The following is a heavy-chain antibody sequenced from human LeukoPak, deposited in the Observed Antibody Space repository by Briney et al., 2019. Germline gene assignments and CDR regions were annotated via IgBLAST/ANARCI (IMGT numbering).Heavy chain of an antibody. CDR1: GFTFSSYT. V-gene: IGHV3-21*01. D-gene: IGHD4-17*01. Sequence: GGSLRLSCVASGFTFSSYTMNWVRQAPGKGLEWVSSISSSSTYIFFADSLKGRFTTSRDNAKNSLYLQMHSLRAEDTAVYYCASLQVYGDFDYWGQGTLVTVSS. CDR2: ISSSSTYI. CDR3: ASLQVYGDFDY. J-gene: IGHJ4*02.